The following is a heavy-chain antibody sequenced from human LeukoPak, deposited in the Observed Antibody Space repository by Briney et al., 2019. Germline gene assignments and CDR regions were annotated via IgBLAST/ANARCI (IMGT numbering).Heavy chain of an antibody. J-gene: IGHJ4*02. V-gene: IGHV3-23*01. CDR1: GCTFSSYG. D-gene: IGHD1-26*01. CDR2: ISGSGGST. CDR3: AKHPALRIVGATSLCFDY. Sequence: GGSVRLSCAASGCTFSSYGMSWVRQAPGQGLEWIGAISGSGGSTYYADTVKGRFTISRDNSKNTLYMQMNSLRAEDTAVYYCAKHPALRIVGATSLCFDYWGQGTLVTVSS.